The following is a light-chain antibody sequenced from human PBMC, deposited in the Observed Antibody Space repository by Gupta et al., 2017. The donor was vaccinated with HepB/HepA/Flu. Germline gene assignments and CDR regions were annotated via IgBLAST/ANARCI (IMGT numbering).Light chain of an antibody. CDR2: EVS. CDR1: GSDVGSYNL. Sequence: QSALPQPASVSGSPGQSITISCTGTGSDVGSYNLVSWYQQHPGEAPKLIIYEVSKRPSGISQRFSGSKSDTTASLTITGLQAEDEADYYCCSYAGSVTFYVFGTGTEVTVI. J-gene: IGLJ1*01. V-gene: IGLV2-23*02. CDR3: CSYAGSVTFYV.